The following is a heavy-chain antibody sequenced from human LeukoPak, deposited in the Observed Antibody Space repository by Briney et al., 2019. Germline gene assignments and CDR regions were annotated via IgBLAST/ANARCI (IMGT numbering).Heavy chain of an antibody. D-gene: IGHD3-16*01. CDR2: ISGSGGST. Sequence: GGSLRLSCAASGFTFSSYAMSWVRQAPGKGLEWVSAISGSGGSTYYADSVKGRFTISRDNSKNTLYLQMNSLRAEDTAVYYCAKGDFGATDQYYFDYWGQGTLVTVSS. J-gene: IGHJ4*02. V-gene: IGHV3-23*01. CDR3: AKGDFGATDQYYFDY. CDR1: GFTFSSYA.